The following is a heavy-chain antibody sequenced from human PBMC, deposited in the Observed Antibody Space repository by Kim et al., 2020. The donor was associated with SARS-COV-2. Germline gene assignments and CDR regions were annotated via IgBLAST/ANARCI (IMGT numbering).Heavy chain of an antibody. D-gene: IGHD3-10*01. CDR3: AKAFGRNDAFDL. Sequence: GGSLRLSCTASGFTFIDYNMNWVRQAPGKGLEWVASISGSSRYIFYADSVRGRFTISRDNSRNSLYLQMNSLRAEDTGDYYCAKAFGRNDAFDLWGLGTLVRVSS. J-gene: IGHJ3*01. V-gene: IGHV3-21*01. CDR1: GFTFIDYN. CDR2: ISGSSRYI.